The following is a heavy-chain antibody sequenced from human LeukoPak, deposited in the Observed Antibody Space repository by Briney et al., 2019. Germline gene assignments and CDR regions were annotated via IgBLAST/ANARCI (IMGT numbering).Heavy chain of an antibody. D-gene: IGHD6-13*01. CDR2: ISGSGGST. CDR3: AKDNEYSSSWYVALFDY. CDR1: GFTFSSYA. J-gene: IGHJ4*02. Sequence: PGGSLRLSCAASGFTFSSYAMSWVRQAPGKGLEWVSAISGSGGSTYYADSVKGRFTISRDNSKNTLYLQMNSLRAEDTAVYYCAKDNEYSSSWYVALFDYWGQGTLVTVSS. V-gene: IGHV3-23*01.